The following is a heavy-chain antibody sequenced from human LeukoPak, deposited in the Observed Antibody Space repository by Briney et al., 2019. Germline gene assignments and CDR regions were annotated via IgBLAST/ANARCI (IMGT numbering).Heavy chain of an antibody. J-gene: IGHJ4*02. Sequence: SGGSLRLSCAASGFTFRSYGLHWVRQAPGKGLEWVAFIRYDDSKIYYADSVKGRFTISRDNSKNTLYLQMNSLRADDTAVYYCARDLPVGYSYGVPQWGQGTLVTVSS. CDR1: GFTFRSYG. CDR2: IRYDDSKI. V-gene: IGHV3-30*02. CDR3: ARDLPVGYSYGVPQ. D-gene: IGHD5-18*01.